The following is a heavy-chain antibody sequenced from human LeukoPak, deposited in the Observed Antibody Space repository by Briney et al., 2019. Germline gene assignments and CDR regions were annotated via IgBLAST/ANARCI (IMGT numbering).Heavy chain of an antibody. Sequence: SETLSLTCTVSGYSISGGYYWGWIRQPPGKGLEWIGSIYHSGSTYYNPSLKSRVTISVDTSKNQFSLKLSSVTAAGTAVYYCARVFSGYYPTWGQGTLVTVSS. D-gene: IGHD3-22*01. V-gene: IGHV4-38-2*02. CDR1: GYSISGGYY. CDR3: ARVFSGYYPT. J-gene: IGHJ5*02. CDR2: IYHSGST.